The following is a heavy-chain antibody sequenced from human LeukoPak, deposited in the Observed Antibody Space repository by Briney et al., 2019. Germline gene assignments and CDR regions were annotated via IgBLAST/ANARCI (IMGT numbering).Heavy chain of an antibody. J-gene: IGHJ6*03. CDR1: GYTFTSYD. V-gene: IGHV1-8*03. D-gene: IGHD6-19*01. Sequence: GASVKVSCKASGYTFTSYDINWVRQATGQGLEWMGWMNPNSGNTGYAQKFQGRVTITRNTSISTAYMELSSLRSEDTAVYYCARGDYSSGWYQLVSVGYYYYMDVWGKGTTVTVSS. CDR3: ARGDYSSGWYQLVSVGYYYYMDV. CDR2: MNPNSGNT.